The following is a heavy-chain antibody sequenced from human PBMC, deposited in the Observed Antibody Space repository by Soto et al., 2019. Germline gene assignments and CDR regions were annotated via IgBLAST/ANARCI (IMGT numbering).Heavy chain of an antibody. J-gene: IGHJ5*02. CDR1: GFTFSSYD. V-gene: IGHV3-21*01. D-gene: IGHD1-1*01. Sequence: EVQLVESGGGLVKPGGSLRLSCAASGFTFSSYDMNWVRQAPGKGLEYVSSITTSGSDIYYGDSVRGRFTISRDNAKNSLFLQMDSLKAQDTAVYYCVTSGNAPVLKHYGFDPWGQGTLVTVSS. CDR3: VTSGNAPVLKHYGFDP. CDR2: ITTSGSDI.